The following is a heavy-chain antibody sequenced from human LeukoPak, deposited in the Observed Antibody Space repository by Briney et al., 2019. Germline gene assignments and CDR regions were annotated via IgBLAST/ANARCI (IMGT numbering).Heavy chain of an antibody. D-gene: IGHD3-3*01. Sequence: GGSLRLSCAASGFTFSSYAMSWVRQAPGKGLEWVSAIGTAGDTYYPGSVKGRFTISRENAKNSLYLQMNSLRAEDTAVYYCARAPESGYYTNWFDPWGQGTLVTVSS. CDR2: IGTAGDT. CDR1: GFTFSSYA. J-gene: IGHJ5*02. CDR3: ARAPESGYYTNWFDP. V-gene: IGHV3-13*01.